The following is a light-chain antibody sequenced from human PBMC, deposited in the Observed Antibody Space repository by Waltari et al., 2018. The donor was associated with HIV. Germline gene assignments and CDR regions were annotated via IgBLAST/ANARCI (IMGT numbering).Light chain of an antibody. CDR2: AAS. Sequence: EIMLTQSPDSLSVSPGESATLSCRASQSLSANLAWYQQKPGQPSRLLIYAASTRATGVPARFSGSGSGTEFTLTISGLQSDDSATYYCQQYNKWPPYTFGQGTKLEIK. J-gene: IGKJ2*01. V-gene: IGKV3-15*01. CDR1: QSLSAN. CDR3: QQYNKWPPYT.